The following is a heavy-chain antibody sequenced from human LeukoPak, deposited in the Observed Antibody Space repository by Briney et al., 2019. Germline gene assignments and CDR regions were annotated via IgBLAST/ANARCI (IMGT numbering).Heavy chain of an antibody. D-gene: IGHD4-23*01. V-gene: IGHV3-9*01. CDR2: ISWNSGSI. J-gene: IGHJ4*02. Sequence: GRSLRLSCAASGFTFDDYAMHWARQAPGKGLEWVSGISWNSGSIGYADSVKGRFTISRDNAKNSLYLQMNSLRAEDTALYYCAKADYGGNSGGLYDYWGQGTLVTVSS. CDR1: GFTFDDYA. CDR3: AKADYGGNSGGLYDY.